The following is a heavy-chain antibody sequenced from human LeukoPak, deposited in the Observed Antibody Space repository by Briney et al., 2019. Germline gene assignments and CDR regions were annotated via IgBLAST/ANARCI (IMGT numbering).Heavy chain of an antibody. CDR2: ISGSGNAK. CDR1: GFSFTSYS. CDR3: ARDHVYAFDY. V-gene: IGHV3-48*01. D-gene: IGHD2/OR15-2a*01. Sequence: PGGSLRLSCAASGFSFTSYSMNWVRQAPGKGLEWVSYISGSGNAKHYIDSVKGRFTISRDNAKNALYLQMKSLRAKYTAVYFCARDHVYAFDYWGQGTQVTVSS. J-gene: IGHJ4*02.